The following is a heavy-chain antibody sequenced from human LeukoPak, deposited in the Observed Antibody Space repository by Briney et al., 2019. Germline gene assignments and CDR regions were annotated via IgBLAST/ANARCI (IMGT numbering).Heavy chain of an antibody. J-gene: IGHJ4*02. CDR1: GGSFSGYY. Sequence: PSETLSLTCAVYGGSFSGYYWIWIRQPPGKGLEWIGEINHSGSTNYNPSLKSRVTISVDTSKNQFSLKLSSVTAADTAVYYCARGRRYDYWGQGTLVTVSS. CDR3: ARGRRYDY. CDR2: INHSGST. V-gene: IGHV4-34*01.